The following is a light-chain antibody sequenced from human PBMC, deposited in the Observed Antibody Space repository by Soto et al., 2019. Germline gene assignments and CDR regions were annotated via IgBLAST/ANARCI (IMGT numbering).Light chain of an antibody. V-gene: IGKV3-11*01. J-gene: IGKJ2*01. Sequence: EIVLTQSPATLSLSPGERAALSCRASQSVSTYLAWYQQKPGQSPRLLIYDASNRATGIPARFRGSGSGTEFTLTISRLEPEDFAVYYCQQRSNWPPTFGQGTKLEIK. CDR1: QSVSTY. CDR3: QQRSNWPPT. CDR2: DAS.